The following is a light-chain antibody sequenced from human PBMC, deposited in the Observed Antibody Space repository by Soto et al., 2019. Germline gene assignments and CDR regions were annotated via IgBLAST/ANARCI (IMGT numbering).Light chain of an antibody. CDR2: GAS. V-gene: IGKV3-20*01. CDR3: QQYGTSPT. Sequence: EIVLTQSPVTLSLSQGERATLSCRASQSVSSIYLAWYQKKPGQAPRLLIYGASSRATDIPDRFSGSGSGTDFTLTISILEPEDSAVYYCQQYGTSPTFGGGTKVDIK. J-gene: IGKJ4*01. CDR1: QSVSSIY.